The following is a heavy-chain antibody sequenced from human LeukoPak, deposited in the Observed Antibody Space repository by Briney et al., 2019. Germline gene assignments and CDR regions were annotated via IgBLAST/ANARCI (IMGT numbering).Heavy chain of an antibody. Sequence: ASVKVSCKASGGTFSSYAISWVRQAPGQGLEWMGRIIPILGIANYALKFQGRVTITADKSTSTAYMELSSLRSEDTAVYYCAKGDSLNNWFDPWGQGTLVTVSS. CDR2: IIPILGIA. J-gene: IGHJ5*02. V-gene: IGHV1-69*04. CDR3: AKGDSLNNWFDP. D-gene: IGHD5-18*01. CDR1: GGTFSSYA.